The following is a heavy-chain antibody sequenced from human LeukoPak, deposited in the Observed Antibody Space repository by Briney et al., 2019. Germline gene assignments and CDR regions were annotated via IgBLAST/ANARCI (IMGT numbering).Heavy chain of an antibody. J-gene: IGHJ4*02. CDR1: GFMFSSNW. D-gene: IGHD5-24*01. Sequence: GGSLRLSCAASGFMFSSNWMSWVRLAPGKGLEWVANIKEDGTETYYMDSVKGRFTISRDNAKNSLYLQMNSLRVEDTAVYYCAKEGRSLQTYWGQGTLVTVSS. CDR2: IKEDGTET. CDR3: AKEGRSLQTY. V-gene: IGHV3-7*03.